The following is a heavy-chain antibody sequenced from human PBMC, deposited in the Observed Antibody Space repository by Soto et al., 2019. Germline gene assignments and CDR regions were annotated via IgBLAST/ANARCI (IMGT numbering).Heavy chain of an antibody. Sequence: EGQLVESGGGLVQPGGSLRLSCQVSGFTFRSYWMTWVRRAPGKGLEWVANINLDGSEKYYVDAVKGRFTISRDNAKNSLHRDLRDLRANDRAVYYCARGAMAGNEVPGDWGQGTLVTVSS. V-gene: IGHV3-7*05. CDR2: INLDGSEK. D-gene: IGHD1-1*01. CDR3: ARGAMAGNEVPGD. CDR1: GFTFRSYW. J-gene: IGHJ1*01.